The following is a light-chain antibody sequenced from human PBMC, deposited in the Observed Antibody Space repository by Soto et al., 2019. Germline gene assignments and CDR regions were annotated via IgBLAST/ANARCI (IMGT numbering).Light chain of an antibody. CDR1: ESVHSN. V-gene: IGKV3-15*01. CDR2: YAS. J-gene: IGKJ3*01. CDR3: QHYSNWPPT. Sequence: EMVMTQSPATLSVSPGERVTLSCRASESVHSNLAWYQQKPGQGPRLLIYYASTRVTGVPDRFSGSGSGTESTPTISILQSEDFGVYYCQHYSNWPPTFGPGTKLEIK.